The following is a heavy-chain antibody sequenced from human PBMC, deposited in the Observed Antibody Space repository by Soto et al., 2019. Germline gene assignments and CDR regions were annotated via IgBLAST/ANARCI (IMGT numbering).Heavy chain of an antibody. D-gene: IGHD3-10*01. CDR1: GGSVTSYH. V-gene: IGHV4-59*02. CDR2: TSYTGNT. J-gene: IGHJ4*02. Sequence: PSETLSLTCFVSGGSVTSYHWSWIRQFPGKGLEWIAYTSYTGNTNYNPSLQSRVTISLDTSKNQLSLKLTSMTAADTAVYYCAKDATRLLWFGELTIGPLGYWGQGTLVSVSS. CDR3: AKDATRLLWFGELTIGPLGY.